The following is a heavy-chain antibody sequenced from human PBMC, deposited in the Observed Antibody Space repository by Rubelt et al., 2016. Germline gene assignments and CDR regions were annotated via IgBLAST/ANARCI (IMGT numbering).Heavy chain of an antibody. CDR1: EYSFTKNP. J-gene: IGHJ3*02. CDR2: INAGNGNT. D-gene: IGHD6-19*01. V-gene: IGHV1-3*01. Sequence: QVQLVQSGAEVKKPGASVKVSCKASEYSFTKNPIHWVRQAPGQRLAWMGWINAGNGNTQYSQKFQGRVTSTRDTSARTAYMELSSLRSEDTAVYYCAREDTTDRGWYDALDIWGQGTMVTVSS. CDR3: AREDTTDRGWYDALDI.